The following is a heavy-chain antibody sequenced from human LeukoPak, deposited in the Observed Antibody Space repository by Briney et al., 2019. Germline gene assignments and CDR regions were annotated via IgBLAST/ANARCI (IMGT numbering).Heavy chain of an antibody. Sequence: SETLSLTCTVSGGSISSSSYYWGWIRQPPGKGLEWIGSIYYSGSTYYNPSLKSRVTISVDTSKNQFSLKLSSVTAADTAVYYCARERPGGSGWYGPADYWGQGTLVTVSS. J-gene: IGHJ4*02. V-gene: IGHV4-39*07. CDR1: GGSISSSSYY. D-gene: IGHD6-19*01. CDR2: IYYSGST. CDR3: ARERPGGSGWYGPADY.